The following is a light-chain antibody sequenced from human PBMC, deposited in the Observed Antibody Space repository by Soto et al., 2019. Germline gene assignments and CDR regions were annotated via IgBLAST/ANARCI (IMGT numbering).Light chain of an antibody. CDR3: HQSYSTPQT. CDR1: QSVSDS. J-gene: IGKJ1*01. Sequence: DIQMTQSPSSLSASVGDRVTITCRANQSVSDSLNWHQQKPGKVPKLLIYAASSLRSGVPSRISGSGSGTDFTLTISSLQPEDFATYYCHQSYSTPQTFGQGTKVDIK. V-gene: IGKV1-39*01. CDR2: AAS.